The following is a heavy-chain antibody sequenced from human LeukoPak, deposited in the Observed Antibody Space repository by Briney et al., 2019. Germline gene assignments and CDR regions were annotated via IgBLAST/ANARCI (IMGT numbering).Heavy chain of an antibody. CDR1: GGTFSSYG. CDR3: AREWRPYYDFWSGYFYFDY. D-gene: IGHD3-3*01. V-gene: IGHV1-69*05. CDR2: IIPIFATA. Sequence: ASVKVSCKTSGGTFSSYGISWVRQAPGQGLEWMGGIIPIFATANYAQKFQGRVTITTDESTSTAYMELSSLRSEDTAVYYCAREWRPYYDFWSGYFYFDYWGQGTLVTVSS. J-gene: IGHJ4*02.